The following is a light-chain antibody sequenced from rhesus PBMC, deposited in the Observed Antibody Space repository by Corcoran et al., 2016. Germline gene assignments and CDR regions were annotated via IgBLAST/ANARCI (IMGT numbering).Light chain of an antibody. J-gene: IGKJ1*01. CDR2: STN. Sequence: EIVMTQSPATLSLSPGETATLSCRASQSVGTYLAWYQQKPGQAPKPLVHSTNFRATGIPDRFSGGGYRTDVTLTISILEPEDVGVDHCQQYKDLLWTFVQGTKVEIK. CDR3: QQYKDLLWT. CDR1: QSVGTY. V-gene: IGKV3-40*01.